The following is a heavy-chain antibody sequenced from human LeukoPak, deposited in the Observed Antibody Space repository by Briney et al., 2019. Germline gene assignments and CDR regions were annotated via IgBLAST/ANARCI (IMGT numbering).Heavy chain of an antibody. CDR3: AKFAPGLLSGDWFDP. CDR1: GFTFSNSA. J-gene: IGHJ5*02. CDR2: IRGGDATT. D-gene: IGHD3-10*01. Sequence: PGGSLRLSCAASGFTFSNSAMSWVRQAPGKGLEWVSAIRGGDATTWYADSVKGRFTISRDNSKNTLHLQMNSLRAEDTAVYYCAKFAPGLLSGDWFDPCGQGSLVSVSS. V-gene: IGHV3-23*01.